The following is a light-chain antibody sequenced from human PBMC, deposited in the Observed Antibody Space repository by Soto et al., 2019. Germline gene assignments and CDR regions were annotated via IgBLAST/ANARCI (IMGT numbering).Light chain of an antibody. CDR1: SSDVGGYNY. CDR3: SAYTSSSNVV. CDR2: DVS. V-gene: IGLV2-14*01. Sequence: QSALTQPASVSGSPGQSITISFTGTSSDVGGYNYVSWYQQHPGKAPKLMIYDVSNRPSGVSNRFSVSKSGNTASLTISGLQAGDEADYYCSAYTSSSNVVFGGGTKLTVL. J-gene: IGLJ2*01.